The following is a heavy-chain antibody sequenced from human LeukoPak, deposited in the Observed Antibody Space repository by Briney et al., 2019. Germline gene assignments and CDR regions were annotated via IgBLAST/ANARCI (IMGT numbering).Heavy chain of an antibody. CDR2: IYFSGST. J-gene: IGHJ4*02. D-gene: IGHD5-12*01. Sequence: KPSQTLSLTCTVSGASIRNGNYYWSWIRQPPGKGLEWIGNIYFSGSTDYNPSLKSRVTMSVYTSNNQFSLNLSSVTAADTAVYYCARDRNSGYEFDYWGQGTLVTVSS. CDR1: GASIRNGNYY. V-gene: IGHV4-30-4*01. CDR3: ARDRNSGYEFDY.